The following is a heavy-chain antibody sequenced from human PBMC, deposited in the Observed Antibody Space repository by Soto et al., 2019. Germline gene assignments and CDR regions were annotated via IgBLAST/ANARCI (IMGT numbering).Heavy chain of an antibody. Sequence: SDTLSLTCTVSGGPISSYYWRWIRQPPGKGLEWIGYIYYSGSTNYNPSLKSRVTISVDTSKNQFSLKLTSVTAADTAVYYCARSVFPWGQGTLVTVSS. J-gene: IGHJ5*02. CDR2: IYYSGST. CDR1: GGPISSYY. CDR3: ARSVFP. V-gene: IGHV4-59*12.